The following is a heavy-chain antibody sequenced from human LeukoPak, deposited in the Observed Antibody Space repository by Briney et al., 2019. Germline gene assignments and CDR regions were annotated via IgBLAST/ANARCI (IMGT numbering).Heavy chain of an antibody. CDR1: GFIFSSYW. V-gene: IGHV3-7*01. J-gene: IGHJ6*02. CDR3: AREDYGSGSDFYGMDV. CDR2: IKEDGSEE. D-gene: IGHD3-10*01. Sequence: GGSLRLSRAASGFIFSSYWMSWVRQAPGKGLEWVANIKEDGSEEHYVDSVKGRFTISRDNAKKSLFLQMNSLKAEDTAVYYCAREDYGSGSDFYGMDVWGQGTTVTVSS.